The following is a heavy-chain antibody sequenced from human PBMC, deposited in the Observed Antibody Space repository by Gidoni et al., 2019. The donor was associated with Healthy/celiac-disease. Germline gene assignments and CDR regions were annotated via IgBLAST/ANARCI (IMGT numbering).Heavy chain of an antibody. J-gene: IGHJ4*02. Sequence: EVQLVESGGGLVQPGGSLRLSCAASGFTFSRYWMSWVRQAPGKGLEWVANIKQDGSEKYYVDSVKGRFTISRDNAKNSLYLQMNSLRAEDTAVYYCARDSSGWFYWGQGTLVTVSS. CDR1: GFTFSRYW. CDR2: IKQDGSEK. D-gene: IGHD6-19*01. CDR3: ARDSSGWFY. V-gene: IGHV3-7*01.